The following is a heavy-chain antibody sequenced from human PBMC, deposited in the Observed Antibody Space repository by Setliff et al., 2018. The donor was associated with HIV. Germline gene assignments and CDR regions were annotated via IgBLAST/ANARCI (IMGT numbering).Heavy chain of an antibody. CDR1: DYMFIDYY. CDR3: ARQLSNSLDF. V-gene: IGHV1-2*02. J-gene: IGHJ4*02. D-gene: IGHD1-1*01. Sequence: ASVKVSCKASDYMFIDYYIHWVRQAPGQGLEWMGWMNSRSGNIRYAQKFQGRVTMTRDTSISTAYMELGGLHSDDTALYYCARQLSNSLDFWGQGALVTVSS. CDR2: MNSRSGNI.